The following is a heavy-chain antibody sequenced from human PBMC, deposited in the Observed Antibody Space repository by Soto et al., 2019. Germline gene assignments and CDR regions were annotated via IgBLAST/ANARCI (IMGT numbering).Heavy chain of an antibody. D-gene: IGHD3-9*01. CDR3: AKDGGFYDFVTGYYLTGHYFDY. V-gene: IGHV3-23*01. Sequence: LRLSCAASGFIFNNYAMSWVRQAPGKGLEWVLFISAGGGSPNYADSVKGRFTISRDNSKNMVYPQMNSLRAEDTAVYYCAKDGGFYDFVTGYYLTGHYFDYWGQGTPVTVS. CDR1: GFIFNNYA. CDR2: ISAGGGSP. J-gene: IGHJ4*02.